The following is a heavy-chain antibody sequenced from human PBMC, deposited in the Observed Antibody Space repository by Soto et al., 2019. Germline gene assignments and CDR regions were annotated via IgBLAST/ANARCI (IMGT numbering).Heavy chain of an antibody. V-gene: IGHV1-18*01. J-gene: IGHJ4*02. CDR2: ISSHNGNT. Sequence: ASVKVSCKASGYPFSSYPISWVRQAPGQGLEWMGWISSHNGNTNYAQKFQGRITMTTDTPTSTAYMELRSLSSDDSAVYYCARDDITVAGNFDYWGQGTLVTVSS. D-gene: IGHD6-19*01. CDR1: GYPFSSYP. CDR3: ARDDITVAGNFDY.